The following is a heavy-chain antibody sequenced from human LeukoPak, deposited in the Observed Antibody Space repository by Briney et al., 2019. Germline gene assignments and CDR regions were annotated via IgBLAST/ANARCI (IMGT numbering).Heavy chain of an antibody. CDR1: GFTFSGYN. D-gene: IGHD5-12*01. Sequence: GGSLRLSCAASGFTFSGYNMNWVRQAPGKGLEWVSSISSSSTYIYYADSLQGRFTISRDNANNSLYLQINSLRAEDTAVYYCARAGDSVSGATIYYYYGMDVWGQGTTVTVSS. CDR2: ISSSSTYI. J-gene: IGHJ6*02. V-gene: IGHV3-21*01. CDR3: ARAGDSVSGATIYYYYGMDV.